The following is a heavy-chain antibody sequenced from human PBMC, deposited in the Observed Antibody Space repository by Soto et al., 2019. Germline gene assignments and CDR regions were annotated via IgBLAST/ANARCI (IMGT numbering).Heavy chain of an antibody. D-gene: IGHD2-21*02. Sequence: QVQLVQSGAEVKKPGASVKVSCKASGYTFTSYDINWVRQATGQGLEWMGWMNPNSGNTGYAQKFQGRATMTRNTSIGTAYMELSSLRSEDTAVYYCARGEWAYCGGDCYGEVDYWGQGALVTVSS. V-gene: IGHV1-8*01. CDR2: MNPNSGNT. J-gene: IGHJ4*02. CDR1: GYTFTSYD. CDR3: ARGEWAYCGGDCYGEVDY.